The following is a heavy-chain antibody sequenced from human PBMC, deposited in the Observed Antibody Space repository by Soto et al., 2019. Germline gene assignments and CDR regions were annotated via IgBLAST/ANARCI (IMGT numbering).Heavy chain of an antibody. Sequence: QVQLVQSGAEVKKPGASVKVSCKAFGYTFTNYGITWVRQAPGQVLEWMGWISADTGHTNYAQNLQGRVTMTTDTATSTAYMELRSLSSDDTAVYYCARRGVLPDHWGQGTLVTVSS. J-gene: IGHJ4*02. V-gene: IGHV1-18*01. CDR2: ISADTGHT. D-gene: IGHD3-10*01. CDR3: ARRGVLPDH. CDR1: GYTFTNYG.